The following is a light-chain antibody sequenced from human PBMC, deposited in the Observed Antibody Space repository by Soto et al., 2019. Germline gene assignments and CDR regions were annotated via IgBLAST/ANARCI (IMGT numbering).Light chain of an antibody. Sequence: QSVLTQPPSASGTPWQGVTIYCSGSTSNIGSNYVYWYQQLPGTAPKLLIYRNNQRPSGVPDRFSGSKSGTSASLAISGLRSDDEADYFCATCDDSLNGFYVFGTGTQLTVL. CDR2: RNN. CDR3: ATCDDSLNGFYV. CDR1: TSNIGSNY. J-gene: IGLJ1*01. V-gene: IGLV1-47*01.